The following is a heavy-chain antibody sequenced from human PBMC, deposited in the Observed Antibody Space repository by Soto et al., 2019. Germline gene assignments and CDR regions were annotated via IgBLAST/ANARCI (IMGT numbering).Heavy chain of an antibody. CDR3: ARDISTYSSSWSPIDY. D-gene: IGHD6-13*01. V-gene: IGHV1-69*04. Sequence: ASVKVSCKASGGTFSSYTISWGRQAPGQGLEWMGRIIPILGIANYAQKFQGRVTITADKSTSTAYMELSSLRSEDTAVYYCARDISTYSSSWSPIDYWGQGTLVTVSS. CDR1: GGTFSSYT. J-gene: IGHJ4*02. CDR2: IIPILGIA.